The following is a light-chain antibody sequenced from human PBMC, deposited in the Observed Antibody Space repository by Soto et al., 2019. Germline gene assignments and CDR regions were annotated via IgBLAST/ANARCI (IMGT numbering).Light chain of an antibody. V-gene: IGKV3-15*01. J-gene: IGKJ4*01. CDR1: QSVSSN. Sequence: DKVMTLSAATLTVSPGGRASHYCRASQSVSSNLAWYQQKPGQAPRLLIYGESTRATGIPHRFSGSGSGTEFPLTISSLQSEDFAVYYCQKYDNWPLTCGGGTKVDIK. CDR3: QKYDNWPLT. CDR2: GES.